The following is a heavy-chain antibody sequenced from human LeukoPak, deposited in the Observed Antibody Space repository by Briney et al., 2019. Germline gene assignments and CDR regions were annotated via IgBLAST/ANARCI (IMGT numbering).Heavy chain of an antibody. D-gene: IGHD3-10*01. J-gene: IGHJ5*02. CDR3: AAAMVRGVFDP. CDR1: GFTVSRNC. CDR2: ISSSGSTI. Sequence: GGSLRLSCAASGFTVSRNCMTWVRQAPGKGLEWVSYISSSGSTIYYADSVKGRFTISRDNAKNSLYLQMNSLRAEDTAVYYCAAAMVRGVFDPWGQGTLVTVSS. V-gene: IGHV3-11*01.